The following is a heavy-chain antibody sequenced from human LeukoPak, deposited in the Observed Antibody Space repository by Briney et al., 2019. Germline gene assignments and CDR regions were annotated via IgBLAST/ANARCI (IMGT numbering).Heavy chain of an antibody. CDR3: ARDRGWIQHDI. V-gene: IGHV3-7*01. J-gene: IGHJ3*02. Sequence: GGSLRLSCAASGFAFSDSWMTWIRQAPGKGLEWVAFIKGDGSAKKYVDSVKGRFTISRDNAKNSLFPQMNSLRAEDTAVYYCARDRGWIQHDIWGQGTMVTVSS. CDR2: IKGDGSAK. D-gene: IGHD5-18*01. CDR1: GFAFSDSW.